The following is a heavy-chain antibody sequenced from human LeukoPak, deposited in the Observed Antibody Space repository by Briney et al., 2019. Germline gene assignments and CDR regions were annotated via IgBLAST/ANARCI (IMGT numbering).Heavy chain of an antibody. D-gene: IGHD3-3*01. CDR2: IKQDGSEK. V-gene: IGHV3-7*03. Sequence: GGSLRLSCAASGFTFSSYWMNWVRQAPGKGLEWVANIKQDGSEKFYVDSVKGRFTISRDNAKNSLYLQMNSLRAEDTAVYYCAKDLGYDYMDVWGKGTTVTVSS. J-gene: IGHJ6*03. CDR1: GFTFSSYW. CDR3: AKDLGYDYMDV.